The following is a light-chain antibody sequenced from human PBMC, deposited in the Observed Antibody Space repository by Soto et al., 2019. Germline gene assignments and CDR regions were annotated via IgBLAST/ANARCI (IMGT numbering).Light chain of an antibody. J-gene: IGLJ1*01. Sequence: QSALTQPRSVSGSPGQSVTISCTGTSSDVGGYNYVSWYQQHPGKAPQLTIYDVSERPSGVPDRCSGSKSGNTAPLPISRLQPEEEADYYCSSYAGSCSLDVFGPGTKLPVL. CDR3: SSYAGSCSLDV. CDR2: DVS. V-gene: IGLV2-11*01. CDR1: SSDVGGYNY.